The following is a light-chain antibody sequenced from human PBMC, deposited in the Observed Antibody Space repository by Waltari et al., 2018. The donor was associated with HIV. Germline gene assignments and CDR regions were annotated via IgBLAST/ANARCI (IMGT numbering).Light chain of an antibody. J-gene: IGKJ1*01. Sequence: DIQMTQSPSSLSASVGDRVVVTCRANQTISKFLNWYQHKPGKAPNLLISSASNLNGGVPSRFGSSGSGTDFALTITSLQPEDFAVYYCQQTYSAPWTFGQGTKIDIK. CDR2: SAS. V-gene: IGKV1-39*01. CDR3: QQTYSAPWT. CDR1: QTISKF.